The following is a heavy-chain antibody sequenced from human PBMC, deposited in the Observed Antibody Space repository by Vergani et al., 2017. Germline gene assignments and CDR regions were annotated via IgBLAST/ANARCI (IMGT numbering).Heavy chain of an antibody. V-gene: IGHV1-18*01. D-gene: IGHD3-22*01. CDR2: ISAYNCNT. CDR1: GYTFTSYG. Sequence: QVQLVLSGAEVKKPGASVKVPCKASGYTFTSYGISWVRQAPGQGLEWMGWISAYNCNTNYAPKLQGRVTMTTDTSTSTAYMELRSLRSDDTAVYYCARDMFESNTYYYDSSDYWGQGTLVTVSS. J-gene: IGHJ4*02. CDR3: ARDMFESNTYYYDSSDY.